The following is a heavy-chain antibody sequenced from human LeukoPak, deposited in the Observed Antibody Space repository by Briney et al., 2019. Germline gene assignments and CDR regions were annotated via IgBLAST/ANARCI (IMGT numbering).Heavy chain of an antibody. D-gene: IGHD1-26*01. CDR1: GYTFTSYY. CDR3: ARDQLVGATSADWFDP. V-gene: IGHV1-46*01. Sequence: ASVKVPCKASGYTFTSYYMHWVRQAPGQGLEWMGIINPSGGSTSYAQKFQGRVTMTRDTSTSTVYMELSSLRSEDTAVYYCARDQLVGATSADWFDPWGQGTLVTVSS. CDR2: INPSGGST. J-gene: IGHJ5*02.